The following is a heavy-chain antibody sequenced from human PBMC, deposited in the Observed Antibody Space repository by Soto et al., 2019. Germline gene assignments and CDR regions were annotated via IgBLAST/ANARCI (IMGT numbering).Heavy chain of an antibody. Sequence: ASVKVSCKASGYTFTNYYIHWVRQAPGQGLEWMGVINPSGGGPSYPQEFQGRVTMTVDTSTSTVYMELSSLRSEDTAVYYCARDDSAYVGGYNWFDPWGQGTLVTVSS. D-gene: IGHD5-12*01. J-gene: IGHJ5*02. V-gene: IGHV1-46*03. CDR1: GYTFTNYY. CDR3: ARDDSAYVGGYNWFDP. CDR2: INPSGGGP.